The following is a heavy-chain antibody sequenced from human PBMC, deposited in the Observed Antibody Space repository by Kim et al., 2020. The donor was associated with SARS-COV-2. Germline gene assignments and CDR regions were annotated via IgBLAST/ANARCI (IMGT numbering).Heavy chain of an antibody. Sequence: SETLSLTCTVSGGPISSDYWCWIRQPPGKSLEYIGYISYTEGTHYDSSLKSRVTISVDTSKNLFSLTVNSVSAADTAIYYCARVKGGRFLFDYWGQGALVTVSS. CDR3: ARVKGGRFLFDY. CDR1: GGPISSDY. V-gene: IGHV4-59*01. J-gene: IGHJ4*02. D-gene: IGHD6-19*01. CDR2: ISYTEGT.